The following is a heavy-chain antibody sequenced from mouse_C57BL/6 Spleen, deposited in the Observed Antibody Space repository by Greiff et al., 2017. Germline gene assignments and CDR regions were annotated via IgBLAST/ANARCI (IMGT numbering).Heavy chain of an antibody. J-gene: IGHJ2*01. CDR1: GYTFTSYW. CDR2: IDPSDSYT. Sequence: QVQLQQPGAELVRPGTSVKLSCKASGYTFTSYWMHWVKQRPGQGLEWIGVIDPSDSYTNYNQKFKGKATLTVDTSSSTAYMQLSSLTSEDSAVYYCARKTGQGDFDYWGQGTTLTVSS. V-gene: IGHV1-59*01. CDR3: ARKTGQGDFDY.